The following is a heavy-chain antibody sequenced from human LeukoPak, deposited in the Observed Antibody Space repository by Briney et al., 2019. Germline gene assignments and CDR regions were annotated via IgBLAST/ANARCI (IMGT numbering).Heavy chain of an antibody. CDR3: VSPRGFSYGCFDY. J-gene: IGHJ4*02. V-gene: IGHV4-39*01. D-gene: IGHD5-18*01. CDR1: GGSISSSSAY. CDR2: ICYSKNT. Sequence: PSETLSLTCTVSGGSISSSSAYWVWIRQPPGKGLEWIGSICYSKNTYYNPSLKSRVTISADTSKNQFSLTLGSVSATDTAVYYCVSPRGFSYGCFDYWGQGTLVTVSS.